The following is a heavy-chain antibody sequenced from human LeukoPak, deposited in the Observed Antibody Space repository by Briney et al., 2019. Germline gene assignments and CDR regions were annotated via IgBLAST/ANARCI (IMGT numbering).Heavy chain of an antibody. D-gene: IGHD2-15*01. V-gene: IGHV4-30-4*01. Sequence: PSQTLSLTCTVSGVSISSGDYYWSWIRQPPGKGLEWIGYIYYTGSTYYNPSLKSRVTISVDTSKNQFSLKLSSVTAADTAVYYCARARIVVVTGWFDPWGQGTLVTVSS. CDR1: GVSISSGDYY. CDR2: IYYTGST. J-gene: IGHJ5*02. CDR3: ARARIVVVTGWFDP.